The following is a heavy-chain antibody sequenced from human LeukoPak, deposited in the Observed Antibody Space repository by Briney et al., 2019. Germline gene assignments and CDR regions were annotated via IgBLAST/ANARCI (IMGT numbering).Heavy chain of an antibody. CDR1: GFTFSSYA. CDR3: ARDVVEFIAASLVFATDNYYYYYGMDV. J-gene: IGHJ6*02. V-gene: IGHV3-21*01. D-gene: IGHD2-21*01. Sequence: GRSLRLSCAASGFTFSSYAMHWVRQAPGKGLEWVSSISSSSSYIYYADSVKGRFTISRDNAKNSLYLQMNSLRAEDTAVYYCARDVVEFIAASLVFATDNYYYYYGMDVWGQGTTVTVSS. CDR2: ISSSSSYI.